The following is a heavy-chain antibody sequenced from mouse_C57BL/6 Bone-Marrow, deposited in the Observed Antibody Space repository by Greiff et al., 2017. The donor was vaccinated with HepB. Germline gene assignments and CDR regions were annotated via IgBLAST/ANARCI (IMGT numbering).Heavy chain of an antibody. CDR2: LFPGSGST. Sequence: QVQLQQSGPELVRPGASVKISCKAPGYTFTSHWMQWVRQRPGQGLEWIGELFPGSGSTYYNEKFKGKATLPVDTSSSTAYMQLSSLTSEDSAVYFCARYPPSAYYSILWYFDVWGTGTTVTVSS. D-gene: IGHD2-5*01. CDR1: GYTFTSHW. J-gene: IGHJ1*03. V-gene: IGHV1-56*01. CDR3: ARYPPSAYYSILWYFDV.